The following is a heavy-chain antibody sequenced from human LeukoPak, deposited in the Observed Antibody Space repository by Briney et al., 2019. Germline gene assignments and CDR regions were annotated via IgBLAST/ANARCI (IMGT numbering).Heavy chain of an antibody. V-gene: IGHV4-59*01. Sequence: PSETLSLTCTVSGGSISSYYWSWIRQPPGKGLEWIGYIYYSGSTNYNPSLKSRVTISVDTSKNQFSLKLSSVTAADTAVYDCARGYGDYVVYAFDIWGQGTMVTVSS. D-gene: IGHD4-17*01. CDR3: ARGYGDYVVYAFDI. CDR1: GGSISSYY. J-gene: IGHJ3*02. CDR2: IYYSGST.